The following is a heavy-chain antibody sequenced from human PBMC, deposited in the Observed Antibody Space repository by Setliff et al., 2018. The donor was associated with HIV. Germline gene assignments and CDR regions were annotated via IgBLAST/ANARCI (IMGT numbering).Heavy chain of an antibody. V-gene: IGHV1-69*13. J-gene: IGHJ6*03. CDR3: ARVGEMATIGYSYYYMDV. CDR2: IIPMFGTT. CDR1: GVTFRRFA. Sequence: SVKVSCKASGVTFRRFAFGWVRQAPGQGLEWMGGIIPMFGTTNYAQKFQGRVTITADESTSTVYMELTSLRFEDTAVYYCARVGEMATIGYSYYYMDVWGKGTTVTVSS. D-gene: IGHD5-12*01.